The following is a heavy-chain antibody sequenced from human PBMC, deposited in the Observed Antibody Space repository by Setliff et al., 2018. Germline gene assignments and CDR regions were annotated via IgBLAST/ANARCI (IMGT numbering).Heavy chain of an antibody. CDR2: IYLGDSDT. CDR1: GYSSSNYW. D-gene: IGHD2-15*01. CDR3: ARVGTAGGYYFDF. Sequence: GESLKISCPCSGYSSSNYWIGWVRQMPGKGLEWVGIIYLGDSDTRYSPSFQGQVTISADRSIHTAYLQWRSLKASDTAMYYCARVGTAGGYYFDFWGQGALVTVSS. V-gene: IGHV5-51*01. J-gene: IGHJ4*02.